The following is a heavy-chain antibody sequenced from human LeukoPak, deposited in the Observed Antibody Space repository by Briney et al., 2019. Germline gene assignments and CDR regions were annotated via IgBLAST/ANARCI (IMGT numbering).Heavy chain of an antibody. J-gene: IGHJ5*02. CDR2: IYHSGST. V-gene: IGHV4-38-2*01. Sequence: SETLSLTCAVYGYSISSGYYWGWIRQPPGKGLEWIGSIYHSGSTYYNPSLKSRVTISVDTSKNQFSLKLSSVTAADTAVYYCALGSDILTGYNWFDPWGQGTLVTVSS. CDR1: GYSISSGYY. D-gene: IGHD3-9*01. CDR3: ALGSDILTGYNWFDP.